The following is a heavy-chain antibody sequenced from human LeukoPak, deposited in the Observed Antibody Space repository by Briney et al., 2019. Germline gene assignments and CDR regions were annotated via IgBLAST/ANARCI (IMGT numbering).Heavy chain of an antibody. Sequence: RPGGSLRLSCAASGITFSSYAMHWVRQAPGKGLEYVSAISSNGGSTYYANSVKGRFTISRDNSKNTLYLQMGSLRAEDMAVYYCARVPWGSSTLWNYMDVWGKGTTVTVSS. V-gene: IGHV3-64*01. CDR1: GITFSSYA. CDR2: ISSNGGST. J-gene: IGHJ6*03. D-gene: IGHD2-2*01. CDR3: ARVPWGSSTLWNYMDV.